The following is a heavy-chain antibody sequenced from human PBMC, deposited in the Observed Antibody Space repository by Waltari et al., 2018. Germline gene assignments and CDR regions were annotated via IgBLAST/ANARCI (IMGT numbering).Heavy chain of an antibody. CDR3: ARDTAAGTLYFDY. CDR1: GYTFTSYA. Sequence: QVQLVQSGAEVKKPGASVKVSCKASGYTFTSYAMHWVRQAPGQRLEWMGWINAGNGNTKYSQKFQGRVTITRDTAASTAYMELSSLRSEDTAVYYCARDTAAGTLYFDYWGQGTLVTVSS. V-gene: IGHV1-3*01. CDR2: INAGNGNT. J-gene: IGHJ4*02. D-gene: IGHD6-13*01.